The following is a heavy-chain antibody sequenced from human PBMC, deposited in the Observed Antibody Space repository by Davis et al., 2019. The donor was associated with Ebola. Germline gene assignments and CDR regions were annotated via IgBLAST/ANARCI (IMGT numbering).Heavy chain of an antibody. Sequence: PSETLSLTCTVSDASISGHYWNWFRQPPGKGLEWIGFISGSGRTSYNPSLKSRATISADTSKKQFSLNLSSVTAADTAVYFCSRFGEGAYWGQGTLVTVSS. CDR2: ISGSGRT. D-gene: IGHD2-21*01. CDR3: SRFGEGAY. V-gene: IGHV4-59*11. CDR1: DASISGHY. J-gene: IGHJ4*02.